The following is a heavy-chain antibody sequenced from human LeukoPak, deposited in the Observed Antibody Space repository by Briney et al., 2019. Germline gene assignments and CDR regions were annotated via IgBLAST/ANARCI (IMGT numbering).Heavy chain of an antibody. CDR1: GYTFTSYD. D-gene: IGHD6-13*01. Sequence: ASVKVSCKASGYTFTSYDVNGLRQATGQGLEWMGWMNPNSGNTGYAQKFQGRVTMTSDTSISTAYMELTSLTSEDTAVYYCARASSSWYSGYHYAMDVWGQGTTVTVSS. CDR3: ARASSSWYSGYHYAMDV. V-gene: IGHV1-8*01. J-gene: IGHJ6*02. CDR2: MNPNSGNT.